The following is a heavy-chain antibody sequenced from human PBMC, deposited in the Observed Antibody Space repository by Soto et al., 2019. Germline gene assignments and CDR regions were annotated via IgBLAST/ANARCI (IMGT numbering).Heavy chain of an antibody. D-gene: IGHD2-2*01. Sequence: ASLNVSCKASGYTFTSYGISWVRQAPGQGLEWMGWVNAGNGNTRYAQKLQGRVTMTRDTSARTAYLELSSLRSEDTAVYYCARGHLAVVPVASWYYYMDVWGKGTTVTVSS. CDR3: ARGHLAVVPVASWYYYMDV. CDR2: VNAGNGNT. J-gene: IGHJ6*03. CDR1: GYTFTSYG. V-gene: IGHV1-18*01.